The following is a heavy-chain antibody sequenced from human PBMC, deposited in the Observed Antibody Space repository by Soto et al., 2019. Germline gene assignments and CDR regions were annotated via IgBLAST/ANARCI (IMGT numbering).Heavy chain of an antibody. J-gene: IGHJ4*02. V-gene: IGHV3-21*01. CDR1: GFAFRSYN. CDR2: ISSGSSNI. Sequence: EVQLGESGGGLVKPGGSLTLYCAASGFAFRSYNMNWVRQAPGKGLEWVASISSGSSNIYYADSVKGRFTISRDNAKNSLFLQMDSLRAEDSAVYYCASATVVAATFDFWGQGTLVTVSS. CDR3: ASATVVAATFDF. D-gene: IGHD2-15*01.